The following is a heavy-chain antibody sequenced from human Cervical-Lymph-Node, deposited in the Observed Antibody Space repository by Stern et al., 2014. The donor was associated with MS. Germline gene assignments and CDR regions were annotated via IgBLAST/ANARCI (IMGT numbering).Heavy chain of an antibody. CDR2: ISRVRNYI. V-gene: IGHV3-21*04. CDR3: ARYPIGIYDDGWFDL. D-gene: IGHD5/OR15-5a*01. Sequence: VQLVQSGGGLVQPGGSLTLSCTASGFTFSGYTMNWVRQAPGKGLEWVSSISRVRNYIYYADSVKGRFTLSRDNAKNSLFLRMNSLRPEDTAVYYCARYPIGIYDDGWFDLWGQGTLVTVSS. J-gene: IGHJ5*02. CDR1: GFTFSGYT.